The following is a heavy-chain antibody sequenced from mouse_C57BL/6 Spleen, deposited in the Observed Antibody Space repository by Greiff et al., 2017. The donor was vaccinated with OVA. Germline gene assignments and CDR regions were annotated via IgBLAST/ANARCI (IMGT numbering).Heavy chain of an antibody. CDR1: GYAFSSSW. J-gene: IGHJ3*01. D-gene: IGHD3-2*02. Sequence: VQGVESGPELVKPGASVKISCKASGYAFSSSWMNWVKQRPGKGLEWIGRIYPGAGDTNYNGKFKGKATLTADKSSSTAYMQLSSLTSEDSAVYVGASRDSSGPAWFAYWGQGTLVTVSA. V-gene: IGHV1-82*01. CDR3: ASRDSSGPAWFAY. CDR2: IYPGAGDT.